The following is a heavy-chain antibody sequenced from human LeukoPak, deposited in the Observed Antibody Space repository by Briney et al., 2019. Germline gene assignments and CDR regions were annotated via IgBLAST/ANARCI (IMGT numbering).Heavy chain of an antibody. Sequence: PGGSLRLSCAASGFSFSNYGMHWVRQAPGKGLEWVAVIWADGINKYYEDYYYADSVKGRFTITRDNSENTLFLQMNNLRAEDTGVYFCARAGVEIRDWSFDLWGRGTLVTVSS. V-gene: IGHV3-33*01. CDR2: IWADGINK. J-gene: IGHJ2*01. CDR3: ARAGVEIRDWSFDL. D-gene: IGHD2-21*01. CDR1: GFSFSNYG.